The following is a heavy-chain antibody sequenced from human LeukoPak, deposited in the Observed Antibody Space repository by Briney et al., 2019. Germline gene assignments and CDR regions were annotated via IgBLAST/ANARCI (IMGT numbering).Heavy chain of an antibody. CDR1: GYTFTGYY. CDR3: ARESGSYYAFDI. Sequence: ASVKVSCKASGYTFTGYYMHWVRQAPGQGLEWMGGINPNSGGTNYVQKFQGRVTMTRDTSISTAYMELSRLGSDDTAVYYCARESGSYYAFDIWGEGTIVTVSS. D-gene: IGHD1-26*01. V-gene: IGHV1-2*02. CDR2: INPNSGGT. J-gene: IGHJ3*02.